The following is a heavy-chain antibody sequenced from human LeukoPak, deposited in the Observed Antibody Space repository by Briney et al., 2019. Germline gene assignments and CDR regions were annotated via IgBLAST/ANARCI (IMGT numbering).Heavy chain of an antibody. CDR1: GGSFSGYY. D-gene: IGHD6-13*01. J-gene: IGHJ4*02. V-gene: IGHV4-34*01. CDR3: ARLLGIAAAGLDY. Sequence: SETLSLTCAVCGGSFSGYYWSWIRQPPGKGLEWIGEINHSGSTNYNPSLKSRVTISVDTSKNQFSLKLSSVTAADTAVYYCARLLGIAAAGLDYWGQGTLVTVSS. CDR2: INHSGST.